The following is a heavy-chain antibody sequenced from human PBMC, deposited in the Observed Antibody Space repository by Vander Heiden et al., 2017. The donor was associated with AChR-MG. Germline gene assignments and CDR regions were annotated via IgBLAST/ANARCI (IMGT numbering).Heavy chain of an antibody. V-gene: IGHV3-33*01. Sequence: QVQLVESGGGVVQPGRSLRLSCAASGFTFSSYGMHWVRQAPGKGLEWVAVIWYDGSNKYYADSVKGRFTISRDNSKNTLYLQMNSLRAEDTAVYYCARDRGRSGSYSDYWGQGTLVTVSS. J-gene: IGHJ4*02. CDR1: GFTFSSYG. D-gene: IGHD1-26*01. CDR3: ARDRGRSGSYSDY. CDR2: IWYDGSNK.